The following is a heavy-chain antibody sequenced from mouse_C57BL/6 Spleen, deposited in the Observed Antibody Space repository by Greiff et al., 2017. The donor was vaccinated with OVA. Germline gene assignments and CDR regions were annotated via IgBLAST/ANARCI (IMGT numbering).Heavy chain of an antibody. J-gene: IGHJ4*01. Sequence: QVQLQQSGAELVRPGTSVKVSCKASGYAFTNYLIEWVKQRPGQGLEWIGVINPGSGGTNYNEKFKGKATLTADKSSSTAYMQLSSLTSEDSAVYFCARYYYGRAMDYWGQGTSVTVSS. V-gene: IGHV1-54*01. D-gene: IGHD1-1*01. CDR1: GYAFTNYL. CDR2: INPGSGGT. CDR3: ARYYYGRAMDY.